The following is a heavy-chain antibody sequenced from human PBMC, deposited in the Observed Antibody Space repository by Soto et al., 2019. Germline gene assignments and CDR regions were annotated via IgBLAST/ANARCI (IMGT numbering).Heavy chain of an antibody. CDR2: KYYSGAT. CDR3: ARGRPNYFYYGLDV. V-gene: IGHV4-30-4*01. CDR1: GGSIKGDYY. Sequence: SETLSLTCTVSGGSIKGDYYWAWVRQFPGGGLQWMGYKYYSGATDSDPSLERRVSFSVDMSKNQFSLNLTSVTVADTAVYYCARGRPNYFYYGLDVWGQGIPVTVSS. J-gene: IGHJ6*02.